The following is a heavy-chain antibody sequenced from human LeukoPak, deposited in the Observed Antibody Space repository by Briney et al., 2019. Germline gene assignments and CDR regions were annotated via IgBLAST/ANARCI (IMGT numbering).Heavy chain of an antibody. CDR1: GFTFSSYG. CDR3: ARDQDVAAAGTWGSIDY. J-gene: IGHJ4*02. D-gene: IGHD6-13*01. CDR2: ISYDGSNK. Sequence: GGSLRLSCAASGFTFSSYGMHWVRQAPGKGLEWVAVISYDGSNKYYADSVKGRFTISRDNSKNTLYLQMNSLRVEDTAVYYCARDQDVAAAGTWGSIDYWGQGTLVTVSS. V-gene: IGHV3-30*03.